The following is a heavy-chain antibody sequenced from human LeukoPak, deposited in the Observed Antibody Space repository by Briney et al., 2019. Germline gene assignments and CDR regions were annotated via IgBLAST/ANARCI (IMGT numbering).Heavy chain of an antibody. Sequence: ASVKVSCKASGYTFTGYYMHWVRQAPGQGLEWMGWINPNSGGTNYAQEFQGRVTMTRDTSISTAYMELSRLRSDDTAVYYCARENIAVADAFDIWGQGTMVTVSS. J-gene: IGHJ3*02. CDR2: INPNSGGT. CDR3: ARENIAVADAFDI. CDR1: GYTFTGYY. D-gene: IGHD6-19*01. V-gene: IGHV1-2*02.